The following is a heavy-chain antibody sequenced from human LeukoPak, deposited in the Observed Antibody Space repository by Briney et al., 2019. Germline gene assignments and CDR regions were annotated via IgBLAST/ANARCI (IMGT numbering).Heavy chain of an antibody. CDR2: IYPGDSDT. CDR3: ARRIGYSGYDF. Sequence: GESLRISCKGSGYSFTSYWIGWERQMPGKGLEWMGIIYPGDSDTRYSPSFQGQVTISADKSISTAYLQWRSLRSSDIAKYYCARRIGYSGYDFWGQGSQVTVSS. D-gene: IGHD5-12*01. V-gene: IGHV5-51*01. J-gene: IGHJ4*02. CDR1: GYSFTSYW.